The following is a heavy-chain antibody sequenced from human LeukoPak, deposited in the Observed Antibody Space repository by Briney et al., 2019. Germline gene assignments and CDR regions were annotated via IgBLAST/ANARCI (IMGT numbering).Heavy chain of an antibody. CDR2: IYHSGST. CDR1: GGSISSSNW. Sequence: SETLSLTCAVSGGSISSSNWWSWVRQPPGKGLEWIGEIYHSGSTNYNPSLKSRVTMSVDTSKNQFSLKLSSVTAADTAVYYCARAMFVVVPAAIRGDGAFDIWGQGTMVTVSS. D-gene: IGHD2-2*01. CDR3: ARAMFVVVPAAIRGDGAFDI. J-gene: IGHJ3*02. V-gene: IGHV4-4*02.